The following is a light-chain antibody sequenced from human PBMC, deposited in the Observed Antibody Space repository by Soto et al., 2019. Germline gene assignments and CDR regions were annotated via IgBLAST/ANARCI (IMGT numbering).Light chain of an antibody. CDR1: QSVSSSY. V-gene: IGKV3-20*01. J-gene: IGKJ4*01. CDR3: QQYGSSPLT. Sequence: EIVLTQSPGTLSLSPGERATLSCRASQSVSSSYLAWYQQKPGQAPRLLVYGASSRPTGTPDRFSGSGSGTDFTLTNSRLEPEDFAVYYCQQYGSSPLTFGGGTKVEIK. CDR2: GAS.